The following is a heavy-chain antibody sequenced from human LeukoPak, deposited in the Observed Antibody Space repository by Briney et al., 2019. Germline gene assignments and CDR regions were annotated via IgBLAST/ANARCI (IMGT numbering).Heavy chain of an antibody. CDR3: AGFWSGYYIGY. J-gene: IGHJ4*02. CDR1: GGSISSYY. V-gene: IGHV4-4*07. Sequence: PSETLSLTCTVSGGSISSYYWSWIRQPAGKGLEWIGHIYTSGSTNYNPSLKSRVTMSIDTSKNQFSLQLSSVTAADTAVYYCAGFWSGYYIGYWGQGILVTVSS. D-gene: IGHD3-3*01. CDR2: IYTSGST.